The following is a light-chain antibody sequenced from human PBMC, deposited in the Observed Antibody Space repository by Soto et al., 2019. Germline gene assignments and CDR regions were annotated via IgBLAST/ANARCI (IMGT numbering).Light chain of an antibody. Sequence: EIELTQSPGTLCLSPGERATLSCRASQTISSTFLAWYRQRLGQAPRLLIYGASTRATGIPARFSGSGSGTDFTLTISSLQPADFATYYCQQSYSTLPITCGQGTRLEIK. CDR1: QTISSTF. CDR2: GAS. J-gene: IGKJ5*01. V-gene: IGKV3-20*01. CDR3: QQSYSTLPIT.